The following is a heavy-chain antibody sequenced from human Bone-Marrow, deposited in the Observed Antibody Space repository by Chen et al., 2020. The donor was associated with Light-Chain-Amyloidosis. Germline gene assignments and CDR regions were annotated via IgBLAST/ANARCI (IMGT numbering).Heavy chain of an antibody. CDR2: ISPSGGRT. V-gene: IGHV3-23*01. J-gene: IGHJ5*02. Sequence: EVQLLESGGGLVQPGGYLRLSCAASGFSFSNYAMSWVRQAPGKGLEWVSAISPSGGRTYYADAVKGRLTISRDNSENTLYLQMNSLRVEDTAVYYCAKDGKEWLPDAWGQGTLVTVSS. D-gene: IGHD3-3*01. CDR1: GFSFSNYA. CDR3: AKDGKEWLPDA.